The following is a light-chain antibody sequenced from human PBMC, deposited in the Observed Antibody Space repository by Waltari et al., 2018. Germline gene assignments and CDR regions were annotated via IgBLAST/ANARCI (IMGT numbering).Light chain of an antibody. J-gene: IGKJ4*01. V-gene: IGKV3-15*01. Sequence: EIVMTQSPATLSVSPGEGATISCRASQSISNKLAWYQQKPGQAPRLLLFGASTRATGVPARFSGSGSGTEFTLSITSLQSEDFAVYFCQHYNNLPLTFGGGTRVEI. CDR2: GAS. CDR1: QSISNK. CDR3: QHYNNLPLT.